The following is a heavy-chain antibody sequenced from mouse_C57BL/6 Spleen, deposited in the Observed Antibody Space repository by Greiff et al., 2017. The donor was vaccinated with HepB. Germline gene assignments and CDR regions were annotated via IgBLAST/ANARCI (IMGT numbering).Heavy chain of an antibody. D-gene: IGHD1-1*01. Sequence: EVKLMESGPGMVKPSQSLSLTCTVTGYSITSGYNWHWIRHFPGNKLEWMGYISYSGSTTYNPSLKSRISITHDTSKNHFFLKVNSVTTEDTATYYCARGSRYGSSPFAYWGQGTLVTVSA. V-gene: IGHV3-1*01. J-gene: IGHJ3*01. CDR3: ARGSRYGSSPFAY. CDR2: ISYSGST. CDR1: GYSITSGYN.